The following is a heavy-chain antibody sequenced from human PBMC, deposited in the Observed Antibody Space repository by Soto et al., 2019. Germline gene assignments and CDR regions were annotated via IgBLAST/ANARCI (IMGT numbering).Heavy chain of an antibody. CDR2: SYCSGST. V-gene: IGHV4-31*03. CDR1: GDSISLSY. CDR3: ARGRRCVEWSGPCDY. J-gene: IGHJ4*02. Sequence: SLTCTFSGDSISLSYWNWIRQHRGKGLEWIGCSYCSGSTQCNPSLTSRVTISVDTSKKRFSMKLRSVTAADTAVYFYARGRRCVEWSGPCDYLGQGCLVTVSS. D-gene: IGHD3-3*01.